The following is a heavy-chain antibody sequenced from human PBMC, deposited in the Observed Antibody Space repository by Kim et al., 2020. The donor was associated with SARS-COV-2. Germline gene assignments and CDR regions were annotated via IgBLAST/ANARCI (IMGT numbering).Heavy chain of an antibody. V-gene: IGHV3-23*01. J-gene: IGHJ5*01. CDR1: GFTFSSYA. D-gene: IGHD2-2*01. Sequence: VGSLRLSCAASGFTFSSYAMTWVRQAPGRGLEWVSRISGSGDGTFYAGSVKGRFTISRNNFKNTLYLQMNSLRADDTVIYYCAKGRWVGLYQPGDSWG. CDR2: ISGSGDGT. CDR3: AKGRWVGLYQPGDS.